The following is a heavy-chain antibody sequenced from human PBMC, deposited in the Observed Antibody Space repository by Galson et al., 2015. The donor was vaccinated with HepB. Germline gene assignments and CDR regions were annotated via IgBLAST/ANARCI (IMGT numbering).Heavy chain of an antibody. CDR1: GFTFSSHA. CDR3: AKDLDDIALLPAAMGYY. V-gene: IGHV3-30*02. J-gene: IGHJ4*02. CDR2: ILHDGGGI. D-gene: IGHD2-2*01. Sequence: SLRLSCAVSGFTFSSHAMHWVRQTPGKGLEWVAIILHDGGGIRYADSVKGRFTISRDNSKNTLSLQMDSLRVEDTALYYCAKDLDDIALLPAAMGYYWGQGTLVAVSS.